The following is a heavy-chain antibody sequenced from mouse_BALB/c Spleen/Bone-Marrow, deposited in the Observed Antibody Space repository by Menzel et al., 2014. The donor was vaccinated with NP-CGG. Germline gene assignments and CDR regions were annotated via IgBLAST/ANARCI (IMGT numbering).Heavy chain of an antibody. CDR2: ILPGSGST. V-gene: IGHV1-9*01. CDR1: GYTFSRNW. CDR3: ARVGSTMITTAFAY. J-gene: IGHJ3*01. Sequence: QVQPQQSGAELMKPGASVKISCKATGYTFSRNWIEWVKQRPGHGLEWIGEILPGSGSTNYNEKFKGKATFTADTSSNTANMQLSSLTSEDSGVYYCARVGSTMITTAFAYWGQGTLVTVSA. D-gene: IGHD2-4*01.